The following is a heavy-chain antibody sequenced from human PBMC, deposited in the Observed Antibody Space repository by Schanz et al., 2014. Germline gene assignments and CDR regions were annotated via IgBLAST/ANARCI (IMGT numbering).Heavy chain of an antibody. D-gene: IGHD3-10*01. V-gene: IGHV3-23*01. CDR3: VRDGLLWFGEVLSLDY. Sequence: EVQLLESGGGLIQPGGSLRLSCAASGFIFGSSVMAWVRQAPGKGLEWVSGISGSGASTYYADSVKGRFTISRDNSNKTVDLQMNSLRAEDTALYYCVRDGLLWFGEVLSLDYWGQGALVTVSS. CDR2: ISGSGAST. J-gene: IGHJ4*02. CDR1: GFIFGSSV.